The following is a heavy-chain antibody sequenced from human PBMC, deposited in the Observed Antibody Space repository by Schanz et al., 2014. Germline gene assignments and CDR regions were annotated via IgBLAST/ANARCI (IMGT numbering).Heavy chain of an antibody. CDR1: GFTFSSYA. CDR3: RSVFWTGSLFNDY. D-gene: IGHD3-3*01. V-gene: IGHV3-23*01. CDR2: ISGSGETT. Sequence: EVQLLESGGGLVQPGGSLRLSCAASGFTFSSYAMSWVRQAPGKGLEWVSAISGSGETTYYADSVKGRFTISRDNSKNALYLQMNSLRAEDTAVYYCRSVFWTGSLFNDYWGQGTLVTVSS. J-gene: IGHJ4*02.